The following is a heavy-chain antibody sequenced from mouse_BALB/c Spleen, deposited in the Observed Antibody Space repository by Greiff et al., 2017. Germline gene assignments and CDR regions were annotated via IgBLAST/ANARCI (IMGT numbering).Heavy chain of an antibody. CDR1: GYAFSSYW. CDR2: IYPGDGDT. D-gene: IGHD1-1*01. CDR3: ARLGGSSYGAWFAY. Sequence: QVQLQQSGAELVRPGSSVKISCKASGYAFSSYWMNWVKQRPGQGLEWIGQIYPGDGDTNYNGKFKGKATLTADKSSSTAYMQLSSLTSEDSAVYFCARLGGSSYGAWFAYWGQGTLVTVSA. J-gene: IGHJ3*01. V-gene: IGHV1-80*01.